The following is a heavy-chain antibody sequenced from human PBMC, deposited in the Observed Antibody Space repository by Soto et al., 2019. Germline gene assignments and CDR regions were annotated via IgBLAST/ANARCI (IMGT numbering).Heavy chain of an antibody. CDR3: ARDHQWGRVYGDYHYYYYYGMDV. D-gene: IGHD4-17*01. J-gene: IGHJ6*02. CDR2: ISYDGSNK. Sequence: QVQLVESGGGVVQPGRSLRLSCAASGFTFSSYAMHWVRQAPGKGLEWVAVISYDGSNKYYADSVKGRFTISRDNSKNTLYLQMNSLRAEDTAVYYCARDHQWGRVYGDYHYYYYYGMDVWGQGTTVTVSS. CDR1: GFTFSSYA. V-gene: IGHV3-30-3*01.